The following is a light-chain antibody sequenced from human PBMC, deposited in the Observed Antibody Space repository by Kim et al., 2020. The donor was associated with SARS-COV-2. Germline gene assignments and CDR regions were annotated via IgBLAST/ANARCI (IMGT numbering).Light chain of an antibody. CDR1: SSDGGGYNY. V-gene: IGLV2-14*04. CDR2: DVI. J-gene: IGLJ1*01. CDR3: SSYTSSSTFV. Sequence: INIACTRTSSDGGGYNYVSWYQQHPVNAPKFMIYDVITRPSGVSHRFSGSKSGNTASLTISELQAEEEADYYCSSYTSSSTFVFGSGTKVTVL.